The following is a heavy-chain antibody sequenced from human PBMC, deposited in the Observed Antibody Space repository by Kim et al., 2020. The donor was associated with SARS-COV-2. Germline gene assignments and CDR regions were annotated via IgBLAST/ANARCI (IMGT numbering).Heavy chain of an antibody. CDR3: ARDERIVVVINGMDV. V-gene: IGHV1-2*06. J-gene: IGHJ6*02. CDR1: GYTFTGYY. CDR2: INPNSGGT. Sequence: ASVKVSCKASGYTFTGYYMHWVRQAPGQGLEWMGRINPNSGGTNYAQKFQGRVTMTRDTSISTAYMELSRLRSDDTAVYYCARDERIVVVINGMDVWGQGTTVTVSS. D-gene: IGHD3-22*01.